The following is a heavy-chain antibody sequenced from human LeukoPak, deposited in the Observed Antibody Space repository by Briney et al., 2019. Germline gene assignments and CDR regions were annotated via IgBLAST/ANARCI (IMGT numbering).Heavy chain of an antibody. CDR3: AREIGSGFWSSDYRYYFDE. V-gene: IGHV4-39*07. CDR1: GGSISSNNYF. Sequence: SETLSLTCAVSGGSISSNNYFWAWIRQPPGKGLEWIANFYYKGNTYYNPSLRIRITISVDTSKSQFSLKLSSVTAADTAVYYCAREIGSGFWSSDYRYYFDEWGQGTLVTVSS. CDR2: FYYKGNT. D-gene: IGHD3-3*01. J-gene: IGHJ4*02.